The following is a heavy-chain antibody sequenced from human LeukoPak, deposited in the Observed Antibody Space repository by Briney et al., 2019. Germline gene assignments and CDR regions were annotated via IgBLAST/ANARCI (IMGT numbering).Heavy chain of an antibody. CDR1: GFTFNSYW. D-gene: IGHD3-10*01. CDR2: IKQDGSEK. V-gene: IGHV3-7*01. Sequence: GGSLRLSCAASGFTFNSYWMSWVRQAPGKGLEWVANIKQDGSEKYYVDPVKGRFTISRDNAKNSLYLQMNSLRAEDTAVYYCARDSGRLGGNYWGQGTLVTVSS. J-gene: IGHJ4*02. CDR3: ARDSGRLGGNY.